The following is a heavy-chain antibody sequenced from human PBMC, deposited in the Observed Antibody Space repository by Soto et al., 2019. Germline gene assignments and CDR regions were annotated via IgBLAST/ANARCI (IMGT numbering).Heavy chain of an antibody. D-gene: IGHD3-3*01. V-gene: IGHV5-51*01. CDR2: IYPGDSDT. CDR3: AKGLRYYDFWSGSSPGQQLVPY. J-gene: IGHJ4*02. CDR1: GYSFTSFW. Sequence: GESLKISCQGAGYSFTSFWVGWVLQMPGKGLEWMGIIYPGDSDTRYSPSFQGQVTISADKSISTAYLQWSSLKASDTAVYYCAKGLRYYDFWSGSSPGQQLVPYWGQGTLVTVSS.